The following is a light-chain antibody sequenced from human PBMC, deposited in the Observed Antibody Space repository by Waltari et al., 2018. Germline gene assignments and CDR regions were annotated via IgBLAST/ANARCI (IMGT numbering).Light chain of an antibody. Sequence: EIVLTHSPDILSLSPGERATLSCRASQSVSSSLAWYQQKPGQPPRLLIYGASSRATGIPDRFSGGGSGTDFSLTISRLEPEDFAVYYCQHYVRLPATFGQGTKVEIK. J-gene: IGKJ1*01. V-gene: IGKV3-20*01. CDR2: GAS. CDR1: QSVSSS. CDR3: QHYVRLPAT.